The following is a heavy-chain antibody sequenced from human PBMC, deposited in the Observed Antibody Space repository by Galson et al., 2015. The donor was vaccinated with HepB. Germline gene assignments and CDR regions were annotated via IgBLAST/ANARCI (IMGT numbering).Heavy chain of an antibody. Sequence: SLRLSCAASGFTFSSYAMSWVRQAPGKGLEWVSAISGSGGSTYYADSVKGRFTISRDNSKNTLNLQMNSLRAEDTAEYYGAKIAAAGDDYWGQGTLVTVSS. CDR3: AKIAAAGDDY. J-gene: IGHJ4*02. CDR1: GFTFSSYA. V-gene: IGHV3-23*01. D-gene: IGHD6-13*01. CDR2: ISGSGGST.